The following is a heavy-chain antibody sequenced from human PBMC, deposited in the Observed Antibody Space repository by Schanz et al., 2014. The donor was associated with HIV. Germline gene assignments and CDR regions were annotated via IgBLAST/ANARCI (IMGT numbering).Heavy chain of an antibody. Sequence: EVQLVESGGGLVKPGRSLRLFCTASGFTFSDYAMSWLRQAPGKGLDWVSTISGSDGDTYYADSVKGRFTISRDNSRNALYLHMNSLRADDTAIYYCVKAYSSGFSGAGSWGQGALVTVSS. D-gene: IGHD5-18*01. CDR2: ISGSDGDT. V-gene: IGHV3-23*04. CDR1: GFTFSDYA. J-gene: IGHJ5*02. CDR3: VKAYSSGFSGAGS.